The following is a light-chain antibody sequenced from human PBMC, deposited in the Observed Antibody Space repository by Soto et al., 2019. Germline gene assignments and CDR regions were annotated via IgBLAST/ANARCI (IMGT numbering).Light chain of an antibody. CDR3: KQYDARPPA. CDR1: QSVNSK. J-gene: IGKJ4*02. CDR2: GAS. V-gene: IGKV3-15*01. Sequence: ETVMTQSPATLSLSPGERATLSCRASQSVNSKLAWYQQKPGQAPRFLIYGASTRPSGIPARFSGSGSGTEFTPTIDSLQYEDFAVYYCKQYDARPPAFGGGTKVEIK.